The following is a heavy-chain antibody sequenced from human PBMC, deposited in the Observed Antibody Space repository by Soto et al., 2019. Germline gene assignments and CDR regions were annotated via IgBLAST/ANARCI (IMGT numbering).Heavy chain of an antibody. Sequence: ASVKVSCKASGYTFTSYGISWVRQAPGQGLEWMGWISAYNGKTNYAQKLQGRVTMTEDTSTDTAYMELSSLRSEDTAVYYCATEGAGLRYDFWSGYFTLDYWGQGTLVTVS. J-gene: IGHJ4*02. D-gene: IGHD3-3*01. CDR1: GYTFTSYG. CDR3: ATEGAGLRYDFWSGYFTLDY. CDR2: ISAYNGKT. V-gene: IGHV1-18*01.